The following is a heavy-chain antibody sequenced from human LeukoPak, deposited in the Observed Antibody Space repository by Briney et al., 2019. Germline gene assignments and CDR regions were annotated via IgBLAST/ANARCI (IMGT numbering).Heavy chain of an antibody. D-gene: IGHD3-22*01. J-gene: IGHJ5*02. CDR1: GGTFSSYA. CDR2: IIPIFGTA. Sequence: SVKVSFKASGGTFSSYAISWLRQAPGQGLEWMGGIIPIFGTANYAQKFQGRVTITTDESTSTAYMELRSLRSEDTAVYYCACSGYYLEGTYNWFDPWGQGTLVSVSS. CDR3: ACSGYYLEGTYNWFDP. V-gene: IGHV1-69*05.